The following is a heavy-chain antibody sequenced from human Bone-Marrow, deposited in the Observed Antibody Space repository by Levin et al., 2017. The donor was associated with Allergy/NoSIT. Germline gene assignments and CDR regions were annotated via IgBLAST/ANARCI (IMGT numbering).Heavy chain of an antibody. CDR3: ARDGNGSGIDY. Sequence: PSETLSLTCTVSGDSISGYYWSWIRQPAGKGLEWIGRIYTSGSTHYHPSLQSRVTMSVDTSKNQFSLRLSSVTAADTAVYYCARDGNGSGIDYWGQGTLVTVSS. V-gene: IGHV4-4*07. D-gene: IGHD2-15*01. CDR1: GDSISGYY. J-gene: IGHJ4*02. CDR2: IYTSGST.